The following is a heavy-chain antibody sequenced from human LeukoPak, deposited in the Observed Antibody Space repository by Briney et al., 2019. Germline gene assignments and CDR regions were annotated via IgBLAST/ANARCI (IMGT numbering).Heavy chain of an antibody. CDR3: ARDSRDENGEYYYGMDV. CDR2: IKQDGSEK. V-gene: IGHV3-7*01. D-gene: IGHD1-1*01. J-gene: IGHJ6*04. Sequence: GGSLRLSCAASGFTFSSYWMSWVRQAPGKGLEWVANIKQDGSEKYYVDSVKGRFTISRDNAKNSLYLQMNSLRAEDTAVYYCARDSRDENGEYYYGMDVWGKGTTVTVSS. CDR1: GFTFSSYW.